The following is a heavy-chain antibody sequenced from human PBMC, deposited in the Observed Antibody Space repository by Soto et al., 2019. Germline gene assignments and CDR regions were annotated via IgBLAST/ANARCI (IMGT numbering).Heavy chain of an antibody. D-gene: IGHD3-3*01. V-gene: IGHV3-30-3*01. Sequence: PGGSLRLSCADSGLSFSSYAMHWVRQAPGKGLEWVAVISYDGSNKYYADSVKGRFTISRDNSKNTLYLQMNSLRAEDTAVYYCARDRRDLRFLEWSYYFDYWGQGTLVTVSS. CDR2: ISYDGSNK. J-gene: IGHJ4*02. CDR3: ARDRRDLRFLEWSYYFDY. CDR1: GLSFSSYA.